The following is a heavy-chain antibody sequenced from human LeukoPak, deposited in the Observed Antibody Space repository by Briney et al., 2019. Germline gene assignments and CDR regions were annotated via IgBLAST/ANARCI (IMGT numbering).Heavy chain of an antibody. CDR3: ASQYCGSTSCYGFDAFDI. CDR2: ITNDGSTT. Sequence: GGSLRLSCAGSGFTFSSYWMHWVRQAPGKGLVWVSLITNDGSTTSYADSVKGRFTISRDNAKNTLYLQMNSLRAEDTAVYYCASQYCGSTSCYGFDAFDIWGQGTKVTVSS. V-gene: IGHV3-74*01. J-gene: IGHJ3*02. CDR1: GFTFSSYW. D-gene: IGHD2-2*01.